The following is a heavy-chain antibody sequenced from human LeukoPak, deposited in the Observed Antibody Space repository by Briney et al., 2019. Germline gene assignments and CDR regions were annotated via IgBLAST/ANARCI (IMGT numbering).Heavy chain of an antibody. Sequence: SQTLSLTCTVSGGSISSGGYYWSWIRQHPGKGLEWIGYIYYSGSTYCNPSLKSRITISVDTSKNQFSLKLSSVTAADTAVYYCARGFGGSSTSYAYPFGYWGQGTLVTVSS. V-gene: IGHV4-31*03. J-gene: IGHJ4*02. D-gene: IGHD2-2*01. CDR2: IYYSGST. CDR1: GGSISSGGYY. CDR3: ARGFGGSSTSYAYPFGY.